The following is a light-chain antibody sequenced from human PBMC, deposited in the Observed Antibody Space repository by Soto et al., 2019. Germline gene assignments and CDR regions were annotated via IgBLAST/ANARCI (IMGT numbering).Light chain of an antibody. CDR3: SSYSTNTTPVI. CDR1: SSDVGAYNY. J-gene: IGLJ2*01. V-gene: IGLV2-14*01. CDR2: EVT. Sequence: QSALTQPASVSGSPGQSITISCTGTSSDVGAYNYVSWYQHHPGKVPKLLISEVTNRPSGISNRFSGSKSGNTASLTISGLQAEDGADYYCSSYSTNTTPVIFGGGTK.